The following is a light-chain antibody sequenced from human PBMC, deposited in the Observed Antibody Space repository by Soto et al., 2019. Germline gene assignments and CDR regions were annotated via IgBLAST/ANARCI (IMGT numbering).Light chain of an antibody. Sequence: QSVLTQPPSVSEAPRQRVTITCSGSSSNIGANAVNWYQQFPGTTPKLLIYYDDLLSSGVSDRFSASKSGTSASLAISGLQSEDEADYYCAACDDTLNGVVFGEGTKLTVL. CDR2: YDD. V-gene: IGLV1-36*01. J-gene: IGLJ3*02. CDR1: SSNIGANA. CDR3: AACDDTLNGVV.